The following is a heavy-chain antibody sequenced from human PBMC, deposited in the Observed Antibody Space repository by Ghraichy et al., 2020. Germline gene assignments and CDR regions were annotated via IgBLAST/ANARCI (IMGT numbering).Heavy chain of an antibody. CDR3: ARLPIYTTGWQADY. Sequence: SQTLSLTCAVSGGSISSGGYSWSWIRQPPGKGLEWIGIMRYSGNTYYNPSLKSRVTMSVDTSKNQLSLRLNSVTAADTAVYYCARLPIYTTGWQADYWGQGALVTVSS. CDR1: GGSISSGGYS. V-gene: IGHV4-30-2*03. D-gene: IGHD6-19*01. J-gene: IGHJ4*02. CDR2: MRYSGNT.